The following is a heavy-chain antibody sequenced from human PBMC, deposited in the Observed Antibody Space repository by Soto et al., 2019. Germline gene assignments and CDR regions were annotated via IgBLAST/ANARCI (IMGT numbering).Heavy chain of an antibody. CDR1: GFTFSSYW. V-gene: IGHV3-74*01. CDR2: INSDGSST. CDR3: ARDQDYYYGMDV. Sequence: RRLSCAASGFTFSSYWMHWVRQAPGKGLVWVSRINSDGSSTSYADSVKGRFTISRDNAKNTLYLQMNSLRAEDTAVYYCARDQDYYYGMDVWGQGTTVTVSS. J-gene: IGHJ6*02.